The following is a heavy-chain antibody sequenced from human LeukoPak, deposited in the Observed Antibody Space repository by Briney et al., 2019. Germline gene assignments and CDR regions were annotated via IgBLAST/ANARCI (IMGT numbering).Heavy chain of an antibody. D-gene: IGHD3-3*01. V-gene: IGHV3-21*01. CDR2: ISSSSSYI. CDR1: GFTFSSYS. Sequence: GGSLRLSCPASGFTFSSYSMNWVRQAPGKGLEWVSSISSSSSYIYYADSVKGRFTISRDNAKNSLYLQMNSLRAEDTAVYYCARDSQNNDFWSGYYTNPYFDYWGQGTLVTVSS. J-gene: IGHJ4*02. CDR3: ARDSQNNDFWSGYYTNPYFDY.